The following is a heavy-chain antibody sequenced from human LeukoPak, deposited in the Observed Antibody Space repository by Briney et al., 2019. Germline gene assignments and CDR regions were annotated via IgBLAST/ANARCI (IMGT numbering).Heavy chain of an antibody. V-gene: IGHV3-30*02. CDR2: IRYDGNNK. CDR1: GFAFSSYG. CDR3: VKDPVASAVAGTNYFDY. Sequence: PGGFLRLSCPASGFAFSSYGIHWVRQAPGKGLEWVAFIRYDGNNKYYADSVKGRLTISRDNSKNTLYLQMNSLRAEDTAVYYCVKDPVASAVAGTNYFDYWGQGTLVTVSS. J-gene: IGHJ4*02. D-gene: IGHD6-19*01.